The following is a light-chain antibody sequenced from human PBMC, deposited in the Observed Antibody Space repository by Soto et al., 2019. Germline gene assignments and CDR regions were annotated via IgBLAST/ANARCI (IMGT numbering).Light chain of an antibody. V-gene: IGLV1-40*01. J-gene: IGLJ2*01. CDR3: QSYDSSLRGSV. Sequence: QPVLTQPPSVSGAPGQTVTISCTGSTSNIGADYDVHWYRHLPGTTPTLLIYGNNNRPSGVPDRFSGSKSGTSASLAINGLQVEDEGDYYCQSYDSSLRGSVFGGGTKLTVL. CDR1: TSNIGADYD. CDR2: GNN.